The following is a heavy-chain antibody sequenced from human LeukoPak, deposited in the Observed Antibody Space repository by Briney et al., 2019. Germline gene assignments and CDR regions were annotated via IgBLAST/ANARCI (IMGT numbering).Heavy chain of an antibody. CDR3: ARANSSAMVRGAGYYYYYMDV. Sequence: ASVKVSCKASGYTFTSYGISRVRQAPGQGLEWMGWINTYNGNTNYAQKLQGRVTMTTDTSTSTAYMELSSLRSEDTAVYYCARANSSAMVRGAGYYYYYMDVWGKGTTVTVSS. CDR1: GYTFTSYG. J-gene: IGHJ6*03. D-gene: IGHD3-10*01. CDR2: INTYNGNT. V-gene: IGHV1-18*01.